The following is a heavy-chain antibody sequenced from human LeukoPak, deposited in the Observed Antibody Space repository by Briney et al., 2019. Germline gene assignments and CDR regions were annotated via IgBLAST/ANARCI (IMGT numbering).Heavy chain of an antibody. Sequence: GGSLRLSCAASGFTFSSYGMHWVRQAPGKGLEWVAFIRYDGSNKYYADSVKGRFTISRDNSKNTLYLQMNSLRAEDTAVYYCAKEGYCSGGSCYSPYYFDYWGQGTLVTVSS. J-gene: IGHJ4*02. D-gene: IGHD2-15*01. CDR1: GFTFSSYG. CDR3: AKEGYCSGGSCYSPYYFDY. V-gene: IGHV3-30*02. CDR2: IRYDGSNK.